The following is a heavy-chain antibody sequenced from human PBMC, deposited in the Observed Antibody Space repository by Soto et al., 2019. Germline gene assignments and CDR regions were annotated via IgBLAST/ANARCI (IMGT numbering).Heavy chain of an antibody. V-gene: IGHV3-74*01. CDR2: ISSDGRNT. Sequence: EVQLVESGGGLVQPGGSLRLSCAASGFAFSGYWMQWVRQAPGKGPVWVSRISSDGRNTTYADFVKGRFTISRDNAENTLHLQMTSLTDADTAVYYCIKASTVTGVGGYRWGQGTLVTVSS. J-gene: IGHJ5*02. CDR3: IKASTVTGVGGYR. D-gene: IGHD6-19*01. CDR1: GFAFSGYW.